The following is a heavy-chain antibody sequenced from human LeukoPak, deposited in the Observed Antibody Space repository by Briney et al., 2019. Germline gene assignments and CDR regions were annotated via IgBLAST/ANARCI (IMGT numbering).Heavy chain of an antibody. V-gene: IGHV4-59*12. Sequence: SETLSLTCTVSGGSISNYYWNWIRQPPGKGLEWIGYIYYSGTTNYNPSLKSRVSMSVDTSKNQFSLKLSSVTAADTAVYYCARGFTGYSSSWYRGGWFDPWGQGTLVTVSS. CDR1: GGSISNYY. CDR3: ARGFTGYSSSWYRGGWFDP. CDR2: IYYSGTT. D-gene: IGHD6-13*01. J-gene: IGHJ5*02.